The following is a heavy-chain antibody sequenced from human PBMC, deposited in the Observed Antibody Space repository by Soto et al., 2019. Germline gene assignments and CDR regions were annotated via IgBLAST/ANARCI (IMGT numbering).Heavy chain of an antibody. D-gene: IGHD6-25*01. CDR1: GFTFSNFG. V-gene: IGHV3-30*18. Sequence: QVQLVESGGGVVQPGRSLRLSCAASGFTFSNFGMHWVRQAPGKGLEWVALISYDGSNKYYADSVKGRFTISRDSTKHTLSLQINSLRAEDSAVYYCAKDLHSSGWAAYNFDYWGQGTLFTVSS. CDR3: AKDLHSSGWAAYNFDY. CDR2: ISYDGSNK. J-gene: IGHJ4*02.